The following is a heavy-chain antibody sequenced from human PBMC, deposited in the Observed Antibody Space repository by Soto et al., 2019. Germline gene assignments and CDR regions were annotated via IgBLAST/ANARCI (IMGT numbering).Heavy chain of an antibody. CDR3: ARDWAAAVPFAY. CDR2: ISANNGNT. CDR1: GYNFTSYG. V-gene: IGHV1-18*01. D-gene: IGHD6-13*01. J-gene: IGHJ4*02. Sequence: QVQLVQSGAEVKKPGASVKVSCKASGYNFTSYGISWVRQAPGPGLVWMGWISANNGNTNYAQKLQGRVTMTPDTAASTAYMELRRLRSDDTAVYYCARDWAAAVPFAYWGQGTLVTVSS.